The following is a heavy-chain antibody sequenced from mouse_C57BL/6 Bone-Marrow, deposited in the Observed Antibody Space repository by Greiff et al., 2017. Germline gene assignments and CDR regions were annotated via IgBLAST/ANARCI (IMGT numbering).Heavy chain of an antibody. J-gene: IGHJ1*03. CDR1: GFTFSDYG. CDR3: ARKAYWYFDV. Sequence: DVHLVESGGGLVKPGGSLKLSCAASGFTFSDYGMHWVRQAPEKGLEWVAYISSGSSTNYYAETVKGRFTISRDNAKNTLFLQMTSLRSEDTAMYYCARKAYWYFDVWGTGTTVTVSS. CDR2: ISSGSSTN. V-gene: IGHV5-17*01.